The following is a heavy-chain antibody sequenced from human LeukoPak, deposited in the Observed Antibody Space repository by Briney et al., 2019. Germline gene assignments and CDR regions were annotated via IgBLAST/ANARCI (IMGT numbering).Heavy chain of an antibody. V-gene: IGHV3-9*01. D-gene: IGHD4-17*01. CDR1: GFTLDDYA. J-gene: IGHJ4*02. Sequence: PGRSLRLSCAASGFTLDDYAMHWVRHAPGKGLEWVSGINWNSGSTGYADSVKGRFTISRDNSKNTLYLQMNSLRAEDTAVYYCAKDLGETTVTTGVFDYWGQGTLVTVSS. CDR2: INWNSGST. CDR3: AKDLGETTVTTGVFDY.